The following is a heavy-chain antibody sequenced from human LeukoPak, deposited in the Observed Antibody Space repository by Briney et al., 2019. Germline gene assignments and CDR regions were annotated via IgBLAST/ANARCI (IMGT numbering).Heavy chain of an antibody. CDR1: GYTFTGYY. J-gene: IGHJ4*02. V-gene: IGHV1-2*02. Sequence: ASVKVSCKASGYTFTGYYMHWVRQAPGQGLEWMGWINPNSGGTNYAQKFQGRVTMTRDTSISTAYMELSRLRSDDTAVYYCARAGMYYYDSSGYYYPNYWGQGTLVTVSS. CDR2: INPNSGGT. CDR3: ARAGMYYYDSSGYYYPNY. D-gene: IGHD3-22*01.